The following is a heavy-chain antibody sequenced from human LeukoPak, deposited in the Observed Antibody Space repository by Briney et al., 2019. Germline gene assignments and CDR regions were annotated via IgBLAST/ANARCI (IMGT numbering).Heavy chain of an antibody. CDR1: GFTFSSYE. CDR2: ISSRGSTI. Sequence: GGSLRLSCAASGFTFSSYEMNWVRQAPGKGLEWVSYISSRGSTIYYADSVKGRFTISRDNAKNSLYLQMSSLRAEDTAVYYCARLRGWTYGMDVWGQGTTVTVSS. D-gene: IGHD6-19*01. CDR3: ARLRGWTYGMDV. J-gene: IGHJ6*02. V-gene: IGHV3-48*03.